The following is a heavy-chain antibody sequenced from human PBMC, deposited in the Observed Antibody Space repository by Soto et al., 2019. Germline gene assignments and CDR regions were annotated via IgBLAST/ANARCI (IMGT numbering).Heavy chain of an antibody. CDR2: IYYSGST. D-gene: IGHD5-18*01. CDR3: ARGLRGYGYGYRF. J-gene: IGHJ4*02. Sequence: QVQLQESGPGLVKPSETLSLTCTVSGGSVSSNNYHWSWIRQPPGKGLEWIGYIYYSGSTNYNPSLNSRVTISVDTSKNQCSLKMSSVTAAETAVYYCARGLRGYGYGYRFWGQGTLVTVSS. V-gene: IGHV4-61*01. CDR1: GGSVSSNNYH.